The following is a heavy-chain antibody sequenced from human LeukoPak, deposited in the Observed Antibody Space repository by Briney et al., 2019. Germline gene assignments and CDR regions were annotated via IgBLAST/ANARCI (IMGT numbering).Heavy chain of an antibody. CDR2: IGGSGGST. CDR1: GGSISSSSYY. CDR3: AKLLGYTYGSVDY. D-gene: IGHD3-10*01. V-gene: IGHV3-23*01. Sequence: PSETLSLTCTVSGGSISSSSYYWGWIRQAPGKGLEWVSIIGGSGGSTYYADSVKGRFTISRDNSKNTLYLQMNSLRAEDTAVYHCAKLLGYTYGSVDYWGQGTLVAVS. J-gene: IGHJ4*02.